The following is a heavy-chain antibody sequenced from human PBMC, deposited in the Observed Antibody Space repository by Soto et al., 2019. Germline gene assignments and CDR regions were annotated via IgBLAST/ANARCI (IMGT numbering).Heavy chain of an antibody. Sequence: PSETLSLTXTVSGGSISSGGYYWSWIRQHPGKGLEWIGYIYYSGSTYYNPSLKSRVTISVDTSKNQFSLKLSSVTAADTAVYYCARGWYCTNGVCYSPHAFDIWGQGTMVTVSS. J-gene: IGHJ3*02. CDR2: IYYSGST. CDR1: GGSISSGGYY. D-gene: IGHD2-8*01. CDR3: ARGWYCTNGVCYSPHAFDI. V-gene: IGHV4-31*02.